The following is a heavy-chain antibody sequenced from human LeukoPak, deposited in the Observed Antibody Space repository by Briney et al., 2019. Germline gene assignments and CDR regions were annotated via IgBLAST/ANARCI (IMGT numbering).Heavy chain of an antibody. J-gene: IGHJ5*02. CDR1: GFTFSSYS. CDR3: AKGSVTSWELSLVRAYRAEGSWFDP. V-gene: IGHV3-48*01. Sequence: QTGGSLRLSCAASGFTFSSYSMNWVRQAPGKGLEWVSYIRSSSTTIYYADSVKGRFTISRDNAKNSLYLQMNSLRAEDTAVYYCAKGSVTSWELSLVRAYRAEGSWFDPWGQGTLVTVSS. D-gene: IGHD1-26*01. CDR2: IRSSSTTI.